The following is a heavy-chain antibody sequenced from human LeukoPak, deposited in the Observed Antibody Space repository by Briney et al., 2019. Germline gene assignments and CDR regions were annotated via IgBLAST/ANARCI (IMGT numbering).Heavy chain of an antibody. D-gene: IGHD5-24*01. V-gene: IGHV3-30*04. Sequence: PGGSLRLSCAASGFTFSSYAMHWVRQAPGKGLEWVAVISYDGSNKYYADSVKGRFTISRDNSKNTLYLQMNSLRAEDTAVYYCARDREEMATIFDYWGQGTLVTVSS. CDR1: GFTFSSYA. J-gene: IGHJ4*02. CDR3: ARDREEMATIFDY. CDR2: ISYDGSNK.